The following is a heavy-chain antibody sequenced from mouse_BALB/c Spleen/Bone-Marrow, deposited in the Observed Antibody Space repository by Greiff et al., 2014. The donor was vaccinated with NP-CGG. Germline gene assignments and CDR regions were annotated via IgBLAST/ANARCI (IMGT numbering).Heavy chain of an antibody. Sequence: VQLQQSGPELVKPGASVKISCKASGYSFTGYYMRWVKQSHGNSLDWIGYIYPYNGVSSYNQKFKGKATLTVDKSSSTAYMELRSLTSDDSAVYYCESRGEYFDVWGAGTTVTVSS. J-gene: IGHJ1*01. CDR2: IYPYNGVS. CDR3: ESRGEYFDV. V-gene: IGHV1-31*01. CDR1: GYSFTGYY.